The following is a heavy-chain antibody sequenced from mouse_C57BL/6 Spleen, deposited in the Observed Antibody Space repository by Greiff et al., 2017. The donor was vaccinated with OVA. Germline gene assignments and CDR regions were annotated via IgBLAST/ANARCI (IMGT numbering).Heavy chain of an antibody. V-gene: IGHV5-4*01. D-gene: IGHD1-1*01. CDR2: ISDGGSYP. CDR3: ARAITTVVAPWYFDV. CDR1: GFTFSSYA. Sequence: EVQLVESGGGLVKPGGSLKLSCAASGFTFSSYAMSWVRQTPEKRLEWVATISDGGSYPYYPANVTGRFTISRDNAKNNLYLQMSHLKSEDTAMYYCARAITTVVAPWYFDVWGTGTTVTVSS. J-gene: IGHJ1*03.